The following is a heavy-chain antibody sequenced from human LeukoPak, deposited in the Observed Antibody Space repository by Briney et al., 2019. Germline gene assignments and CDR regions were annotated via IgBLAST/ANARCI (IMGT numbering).Heavy chain of an antibody. CDR3: ARDGTLETKSGYDSPYYYYYMDV. V-gene: IGHV1-18*01. Sequence: GASVKVSCKASGYTFTSYGISWVRQAPGQGLEWMGWISAYNGNTNYAQKLQGRVTMTEDTSTDTAYMELSSLRSEDTAVYYCARDGTLETKSGYDSPYYYYYMDVWGKGTTVTVSS. CDR1: GYTFTSYG. CDR2: ISAYNGNT. J-gene: IGHJ6*03. D-gene: IGHD5-12*01.